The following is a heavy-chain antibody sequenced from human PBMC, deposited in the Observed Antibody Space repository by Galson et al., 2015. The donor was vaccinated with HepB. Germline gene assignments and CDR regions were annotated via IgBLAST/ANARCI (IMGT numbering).Heavy chain of an antibody. CDR3: TTVLLWFGELPREADY. CDR2: IKSKTDGGTT. Sequence: SLRLSCAASGFTFSNAWMSWVRQAPGKGLEWVGRIKSKTDGGTTDYAAPVKGRFTISRDDSKNTLYLQMNSLKTEDTAVYYCTTVLLWFGELPREADYWGQGTLVTVSS. V-gene: IGHV3-15*01. J-gene: IGHJ4*02. D-gene: IGHD3-10*01. CDR1: GFTFSNAW.